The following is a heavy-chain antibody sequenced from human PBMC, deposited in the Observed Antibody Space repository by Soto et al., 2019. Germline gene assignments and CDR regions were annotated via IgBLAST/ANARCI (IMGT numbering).Heavy chain of an antibody. CDR2: INAGNGNT. J-gene: IGHJ4*02. CDR1: GYTFTSYA. CDR3: GYYYDSSGYXIDY. Sequence: ASVKVSCKASGYTFTSYAMHWVRQAPGQRLEWMGWINAGNGNTKYSQKFQGRVTITRDTSASTAYMELSSLRSEDTAVYYCGYYYDSSGYXIDYWGQGTLVTVSS. D-gene: IGHD3-22*01. V-gene: IGHV1-3*01.